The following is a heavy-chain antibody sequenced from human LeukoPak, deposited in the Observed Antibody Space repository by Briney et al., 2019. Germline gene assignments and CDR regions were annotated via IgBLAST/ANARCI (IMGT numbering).Heavy chain of an antibody. J-gene: IGHJ4*02. CDR2: ISYDGSNK. D-gene: IGHD6-13*01. Sequence: GRSLRLSCAASGFTFSSYGMHWVRQAPGKGLEWVAVISYDGSNKYYADSVKGRFTISRDNSKNTLYLQMNSLRAEDTAVYYCAKGISDPSAYSSPGAYWGQGTLVTVSS. CDR3: AKGISDPSAYSSPGAY. V-gene: IGHV3-30*18. CDR1: GFTFSSYG.